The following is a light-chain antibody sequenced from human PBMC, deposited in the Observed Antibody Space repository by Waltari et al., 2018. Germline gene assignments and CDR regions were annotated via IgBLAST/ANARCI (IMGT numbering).Light chain of an antibody. Sequence: DILMTQSPTTLSASVGDRVTMTCRASQSISTWLDWYQQKPGKAPKLLIYKASTLESWVPSRFSGSGSGTEFTLTISSLQPDDFATYYCQQYTSNSRLTFGGGTKVEIQ. CDR1: QSISTW. J-gene: IGKJ4*01. CDR2: KAS. V-gene: IGKV1-5*03. CDR3: QQYTSNSRLT.